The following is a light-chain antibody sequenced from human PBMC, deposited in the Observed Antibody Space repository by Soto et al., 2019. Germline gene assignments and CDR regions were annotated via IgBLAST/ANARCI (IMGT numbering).Light chain of an antibody. CDR2: AAS. V-gene: IGKV1-9*01. J-gene: IGKJ1*01. Sequence: IQLTQSPSSLSASVGGRVTITCRASQGISSYLAWCQQKPGKAPNLLIYAASTLQSGVPSRFSGSGSGTDFTLTISSLQPEDFATYYCQQSYSTTRTFGQGTKVEIK. CDR3: QQSYSTTRT. CDR1: QGISSY.